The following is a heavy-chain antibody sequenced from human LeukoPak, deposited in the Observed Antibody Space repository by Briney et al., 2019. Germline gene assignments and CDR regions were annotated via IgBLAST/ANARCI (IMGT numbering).Heavy chain of an antibody. J-gene: IGHJ5*02. CDR2: ISYDGNSK. Sequence: GGSLEVSCAASGFIFSSYGMHWVRQAPGKGLEWVAVISYDGNSKNYADSVKGRFTISRDNSKKTLYLQMNSLRAEDTAVYYCAKGDYYDVLTGRQNWFGPWGHGSMVAVSS. CDR1: GFIFSSYG. D-gene: IGHD3-9*01. V-gene: IGHV3-30*18. CDR3: AKGDYYDVLTGRQNWFGP.